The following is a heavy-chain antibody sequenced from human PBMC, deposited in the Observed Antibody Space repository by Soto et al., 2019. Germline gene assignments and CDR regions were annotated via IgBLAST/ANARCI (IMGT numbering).Heavy chain of an antibody. J-gene: IGHJ5*01. Sequence: EVHLLESGGALVQPGGSLTLSCAASGFSFSDYAMSWVRQAPGKGLEWVSSISRTGDSAYYADSVKGRFAISRDRSKNRLSPQMNSLRVEDTAVYYCAKGPDGSGYYHNWFDSWGQGTLITVSS. CDR3: AKGPDGSGYYHNWFDS. D-gene: IGHD3-22*01. CDR2: ISRTGDSA. CDR1: GFSFSDYA. V-gene: IGHV3-23*01.